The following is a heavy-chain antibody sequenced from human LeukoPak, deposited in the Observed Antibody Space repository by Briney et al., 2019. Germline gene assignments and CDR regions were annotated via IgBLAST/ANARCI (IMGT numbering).Heavy chain of an antibody. D-gene: IGHD2-15*01. V-gene: IGHV4-39*07. J-gene: IGHJ6*03. CDR1: GGSISSSSYY. CDR2: IYYSGST. CDR3: ARDIRVVVVAANYYMDV. Sequence: SETLSLTCTVSGGSISSSSYYWGWIRQPPGKGLEWIGSIYYSGSTYYNPSLKSRVTISVDTSKNQFSLKLSSVTAADTAVYYCARDIRVVVVAANYYMDVWGKGTTVTVSS.